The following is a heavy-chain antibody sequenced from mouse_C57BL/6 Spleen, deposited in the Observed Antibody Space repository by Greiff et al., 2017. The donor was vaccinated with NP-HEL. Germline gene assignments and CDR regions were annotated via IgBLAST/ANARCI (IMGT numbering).Heavy chain of an antibody. Sequence: VQLQQSGPELVKPGASVKISCKASGYAFSSSWMNWVKQRPGKGLEWIGRIYPGDGDTNYNGKFKGKATLTADKSSSTAYMQLSSLTSEDSAVYFCARYAFWYFDVWGTGTTVTVSS. CDR3: ARYAFWYFDV. CDR1: GYAFSSSW. J-gene: IGHJ1*03. V-gene: IGHV1-82*01. CDR2: IYPGDGDT.